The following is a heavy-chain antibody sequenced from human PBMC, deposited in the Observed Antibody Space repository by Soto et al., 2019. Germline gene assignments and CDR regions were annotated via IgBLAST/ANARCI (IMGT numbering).Heavy chain of an antibody. Sequence: SVKVSCKASGGTFSSYAISWVRRAPGQGLEWMGGIIPIFGTANYAQKFQGRVTITADKSTSTAYMELSSLGSEDTAVYYCARVPSRYGPEMGYYYYGMDVWGQGTTVTVSS. D-gene: IGHD3-16*01. V-gene: IGHV1-69*06. CDR3: ARVPSRYGPEMGYYYYGMDV. CDR2: IIPIFGTA. J-gene: IGHJ6*02. CDR1: GGTFSSYA.